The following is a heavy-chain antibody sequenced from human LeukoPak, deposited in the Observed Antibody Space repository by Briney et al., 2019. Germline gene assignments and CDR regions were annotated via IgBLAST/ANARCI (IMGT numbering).Heavy chain of an antibody. V-gene: IGHV1-18*01. Sequence: ASVKVSCKASGYTFISYDSSWVRQAPGQGLEWMGWISAYNGNTNYAQKLQGRVTMTTDTSTSTAYMELRSLRSDDTAVYYCARGIAAADVFDYWGQGTLVTVSS. CDR2: ISAYNGNT. CDR3: ARGIAAADVFDY. CDR1: GYTFISYD. D-gene: IGHD6-13*01. J-gene: IGHJ4*02.